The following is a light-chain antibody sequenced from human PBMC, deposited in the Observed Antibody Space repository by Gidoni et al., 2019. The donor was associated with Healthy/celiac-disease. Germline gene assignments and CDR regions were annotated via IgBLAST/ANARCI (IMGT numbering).Light chain of an antibody. CDR2: DAS. Sequence: EIVLTQSPATLSLSPGERATLSCRASQSVSSYLAWYQQKPGQAPRLLIYDASNRATGIPARFSGSGSGTDFTLTISSLEPEDFAVYYCQQRSNWPPVFTFXPXTKVDIE. V-gene: IGKV3-11*01. J-gene: IGKJ3*01. CDR3: QQRSNWPPVFT. CDR1: QSVSSY.